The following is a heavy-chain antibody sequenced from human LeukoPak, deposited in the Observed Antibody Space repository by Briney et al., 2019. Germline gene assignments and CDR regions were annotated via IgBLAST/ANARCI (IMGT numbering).Heavy chain of an antibody. D-gene: IGHD3-10*01. CDR3: ARTRYYYNSRSYGAPYYFDY. J-gene: IGHJ4*02. V-gene: IGHV4-59*08. Sequence: SETLSLTCSVSGGSISSYYWSWIRQPPGKGLEWIGYIYYSGSTNYNPSLKSRVTISVDTSKNQFSLKLSSVTAADTAVYYCARTRYYYNSRSYGAPYYFDYWGQGTLVTVSS. CDR2: IYYSGST. CDR1: GGSISSYY.